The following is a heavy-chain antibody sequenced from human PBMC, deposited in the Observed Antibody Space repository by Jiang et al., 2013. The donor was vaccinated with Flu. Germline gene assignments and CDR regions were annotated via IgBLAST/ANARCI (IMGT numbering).Heavy chain of an antibody. CDR3: ARTAYDILTGYFTKGFDY. Sequence: ETLSLTCAVYVGPSVVTTGAGSPAPRKGLEWIGEINHSGSTNYNPSLKSRVTISVDTSKNQFSLKLSSVTAADTAVYYCARTAYDILTGYFTKGFDYWGQGTLVTVSS. CDR1: VGPSVVTT. CDR2: INHSGST. V-gene: IGHV4-34*01. D-gene: IGHD3-9*01. J-gene: IGHJ4*02.